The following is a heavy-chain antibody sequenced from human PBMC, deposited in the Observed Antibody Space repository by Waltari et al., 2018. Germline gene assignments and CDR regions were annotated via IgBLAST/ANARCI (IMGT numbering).Heavy chain of an antibody. Sequence: QVQLQESGPGLVKPSETLSLICSVSGGSISTHFWGWIRQPPGKTLEWIGNIYSSGSTNYNPSHTSRVTISLDMSKTQFSLKLRSVSAADTAVYYCARASYGSGSSWFDPWGQGNLVTVSS. CDR3: ARASYGSGSSWFDP. CDR2: IYSSGST. V-gene: IGHV4-59*11. CDR1: GGSISTHF. D-gene: IGHD3-10*01. J-gene: IGHJ5*02.